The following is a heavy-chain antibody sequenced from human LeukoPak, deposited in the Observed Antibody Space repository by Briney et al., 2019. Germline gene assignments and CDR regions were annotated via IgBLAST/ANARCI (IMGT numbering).Heavy chain of an antibody. V-gene: IGHV3-43*02. D-gene: IGHD3-3*01. CDR1: GFTFDDYA. J-gene: IGHJ6*02. CDR2: ISGDGGST. CDR3: AKGFSVLASNHYYYYYGMDV. Sequence: GGSLRLSCAASGFTFDDYAMHWVRQAPGKGLEWVSLISGDGGSTYYADSVKSRFTISRDNSKNSLYLQMNSLRTEDTALYYCAKGFSVLASNHYYYYYGMDVWGQGTTVTVSS.